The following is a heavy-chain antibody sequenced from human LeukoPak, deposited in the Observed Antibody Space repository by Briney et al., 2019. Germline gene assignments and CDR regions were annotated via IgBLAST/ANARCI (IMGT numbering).Heavy chain of an antibody. CDR1: GFTFSSYS. Sequence: PGGSLRLSCAASGFTFSSYSMNWVRQAPGKGLEWVSSISSSSSYIYYADSVKGRLTISRDNAKNSLYLQMNSLRAEDTAVYYCARDFQGAFDIWGQGTMVTVSS. V-gene: IGHV3-21*01. CDR2: ISSSSSYI. J-gene: IGHJ3*02. CDR3: ARDFQGAFDI.